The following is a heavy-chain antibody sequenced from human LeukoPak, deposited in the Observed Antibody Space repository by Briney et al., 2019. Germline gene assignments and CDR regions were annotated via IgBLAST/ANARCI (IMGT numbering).Heavy chain of an antibody. J-gene: IGHJ4*02. CDR1: GGSISSSSYY. CDR3: ARHSSSPPPYFDY. D-gene: IGHD6-13*01. V-gene: IGHV4-39*01. Sequence: SETLSLTCIVSGGSISSSSYYWGWIRQPPGKGLEWIGSIYYSGSTYYNPSLKSRVTISVDTSKNQFSLKLSSVTAADTAVYYCARHSSSPPPYFDYWGQGTLVTVSS. CDR2: IYYSGST.